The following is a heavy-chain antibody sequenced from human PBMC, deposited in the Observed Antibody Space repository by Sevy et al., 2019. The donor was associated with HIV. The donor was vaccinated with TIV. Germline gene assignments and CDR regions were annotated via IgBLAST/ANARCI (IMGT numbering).Heavy chain of an antibody. CDR1: GFTFSSYE. J-gene: IGHJ4*02. CDR2: ISSSGSTI. Sequence: GGSLRLSCAASGFTFSSYEMNWVRQAPGKGLEWVSYISSSGSTIYYADSVKGRFTISRDNAKNSLYLQMNSLRAEDTAVYYCARVAPDSRYYYDSSGYYSNNNNYFDYWGQGTLVTVSS. D-gene: IGHD3-22*01. CDR3: ARVAPDSRYYYDSSGYYSNNNNYFDY. V-gene: IGHV3-48*03.